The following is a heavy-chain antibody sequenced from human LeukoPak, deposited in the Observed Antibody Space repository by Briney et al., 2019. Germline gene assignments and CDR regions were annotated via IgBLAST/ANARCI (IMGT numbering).Heavy chain of an antibody. CDR3: ARNVADRRYTFGGVRPPDY. CDR2: INHSGST. D-gene: IGHD3-16*01. Sequence: SETLSLTCAVYGGSFSGYYWSWIRQPPGKGLEWIGEINHSGSTNYNPSLKSRVTISVDTSKNQFSLKLSSVTAADTAVYYCARNVADRRYTFGGVRPPDYWGQGTLVTVSS. J-gene: IGHJ4*02. V-gene: IGHV4-34*01. CDR1: GGSFSGYY.